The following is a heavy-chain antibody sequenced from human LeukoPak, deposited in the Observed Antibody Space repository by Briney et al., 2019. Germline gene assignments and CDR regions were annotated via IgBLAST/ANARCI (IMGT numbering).Heavy chain of an antibody. CDR2: INHSGST. V-gene: IGHV4-34*01. CDR1: GGSFSGYY. D-gene: IGHD6-13*01. Sequence: SETLSLTCAVYGGSFSGYYWSWIRQPPGKGLEWIGEINHSGSTNYNPSLKSRVTISVDTSKNQFSLKLSSVTAADTAVYYCARLAQQLVRGAFDIWGQGTMVTVSS. J-gene: IGHJ3*02. CDR3: ARLAQQLVRGAFDI.